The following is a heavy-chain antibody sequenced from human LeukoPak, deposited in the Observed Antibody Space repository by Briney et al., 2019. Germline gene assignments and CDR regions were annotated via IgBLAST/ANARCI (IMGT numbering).Heavy chain of an antibody. V-gene: IGHV3-74*01. CDR2: ISTDGSDT. D-gene: IGHD5-12*01. Sequence: GGSLRLSCAASGFTFSSYAMSWVRQAPGKGLEWVSRISTDGSDTNYADSVKGRFTISRDNAKNTLYFQINNLGADDTAVYFCARGGHINNFGSDYWGQGTLVTVSS. CDR3: ARGGHINNFGSDY. CDR1: GFTFSSYA. J-gene: IGHJ4*02.